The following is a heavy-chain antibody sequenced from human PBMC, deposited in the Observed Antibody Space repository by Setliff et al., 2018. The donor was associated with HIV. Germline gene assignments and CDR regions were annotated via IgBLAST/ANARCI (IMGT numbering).Heavy chain of an antibody. D-gene: IGHD3-10*01. V-gene: IGHV4-34*01. J-gene: IGHJ5*02. CDR2: VHYSGRT. CDR1: GGSLSGYY. CDR3: ARHRAQRGSGTYYDDWFDP. Sequence: SQTLSLTCAAYGGSLSGYYWSWIRQTPGRGLEWIGEVHYSGRTAYNPSLQSRVAISVDMYRNQFFLRLTSVTAADTSVYYCARHRAQRGSGTYYDDWFDPWGQGTLVTVSS.